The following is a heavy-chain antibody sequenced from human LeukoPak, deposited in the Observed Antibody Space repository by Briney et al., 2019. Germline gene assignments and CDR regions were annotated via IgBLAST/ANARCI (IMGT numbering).Heavy chain of an antibody. Sequence: PSQTLSLTCTVSGGSISSGSYYWSWIRQPAGKGLEWIGRIYTSGSTNYNPSLKSRVTISVDTSKNQFSLKLSSVTAADTAVYYCARDFPSSTSCYTCLSYYYYYMDVWGKGTTVTVSS. D-gene: IGHD2-2*02. V-gene: IGHV4-61*02. CDR1: GGSISSGSYY. CDR2: IYTSGST. J-gene: IGHJ6*03. CDR3: ARDFPSSTSCYTCLSYYYYYMDV.